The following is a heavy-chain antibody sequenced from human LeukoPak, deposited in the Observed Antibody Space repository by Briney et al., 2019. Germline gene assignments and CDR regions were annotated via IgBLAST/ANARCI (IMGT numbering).Heavy chain of an antibody. CDR3: ARFSGVGATFDY. CDR1: GGSISSSSYY. D-gene: IGHD1-26*01. CDR2: IYYRGST. Sequence: SETLSLTCTVSGGSISSSSYYWGWIRQPPGKGLEWIGSIYYRGSTYYNPSLKSRVTISVDTSKNQFSLKLSSVTAADTAVYYCARFSGVGATFDYWGQGTLVTVSS. V-gene: IGHV4-39*01. J-gene: IGHJ4*02.